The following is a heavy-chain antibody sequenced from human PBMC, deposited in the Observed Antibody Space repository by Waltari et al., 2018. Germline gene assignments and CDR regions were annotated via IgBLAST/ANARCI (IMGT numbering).Heavy chain of an antibody. D-gene: IGHD1-26*01. J-gene: IGHJ4*02. V-gene: IGHV4-38-2*01. CDR3: ARRGGELGYFDY. Sequence: QVQLQESGPGLVKPSETLSLTCAVSGYSISSGYYWGWIRQPPGKGLEWIGSLYHSGSTDDNPSLKSRGTISVDTSKNQFSRKLGSGTAADTAGYYGARRGGELGYFDYWGQGTLVTVSS. CDR2: LYHSGST. CDR1: GYSISSGYY.